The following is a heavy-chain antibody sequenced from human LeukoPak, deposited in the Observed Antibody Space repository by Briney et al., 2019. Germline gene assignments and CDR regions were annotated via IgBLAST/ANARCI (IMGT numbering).Heavy chain of an antibody. V-gene: IGHV4-34*01. D-gene: IGHD3-10*01. J-gene: IGHJ4*02. CDR2: INHSGST. Sequence: SETLSLTCAVYGGSFSGYYWSWIRQPPGKGLEWIGEINHSGSTNYNPSLKSRVTISVDTSKNQFSLKLSSVTAADTAVYYCAGSTVRGYYFDYWGQGTLVTVSS. CDR3: AGSTVRGYYFDY. CDR1: GGSFSGYY.